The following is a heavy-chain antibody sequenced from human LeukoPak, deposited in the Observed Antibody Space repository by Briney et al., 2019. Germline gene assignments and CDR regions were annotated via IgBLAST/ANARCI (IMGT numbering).Heavy chain of an antibody. J-gene: IGHJ6*03. Sequence: GGSLRLSCAASGFTFRSYSMNWVRQAPGKGLEWVSSISSSSNYIYYADSVKGRSTISRDNAKTSLYLQMNSLRAEDTAVYYRARDNSGWTNYYYYYMDVWGKGTTVTVSS. CDR2: ISSSSNYI. V-gene: IGHV3-21*01. CDR1: GFTFRSYS. D-gene: IGHD6-19*01. CDR3: ARDNSGWTNYYYYYMDV.